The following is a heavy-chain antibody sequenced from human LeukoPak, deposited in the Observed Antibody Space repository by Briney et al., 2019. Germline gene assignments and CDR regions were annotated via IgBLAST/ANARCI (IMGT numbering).Heavy chain of an antibody. V-gene: IGHV1-2*02. Sequence: GASVKVSCKASGYTFTCYYMHWVRQAPGQGLEWMGWINPNSGGTKSAQKFQGRVIMTRDTSISTAYMELRSLSSDDTAVYYCARGRQLHLGELFPFAEFFQPWGQGTLVTVSS. CDR3: ARGRQLHLGELFPFAEFFQP. CDR1: GYTFTCYY. D-gene: IGHD3-16*01. CDR2: INPNSGGT. J-gene: IGHJ1*01.